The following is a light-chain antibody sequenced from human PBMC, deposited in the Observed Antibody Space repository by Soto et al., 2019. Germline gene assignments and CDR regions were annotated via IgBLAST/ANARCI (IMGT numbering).Light chain of an antibody. CDR3: QQRSKFLWT. J-gene: IGKJ1*01. Sequence: EIVLTQSPATLSLSPGERATLSCRASQSVSNYLAWYQQKPGQAPRLLMYDTSNRAPGIPARFSGSGSGTDFTLTSSRLEHESFAVYFCQQRSKFLWTFGQGTKVEI. CDR2: DTS. V-gene: IGKV3-11*01. CDR1: QSVSNY.